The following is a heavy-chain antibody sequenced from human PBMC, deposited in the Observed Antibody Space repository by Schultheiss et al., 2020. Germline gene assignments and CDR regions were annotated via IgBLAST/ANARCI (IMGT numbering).Heavy chain of an antibody. J-gene: IGHJ5*02. CDR2: ISAYNGNT. V-gene: IGHV1-18*01. CDR1: GGTFNSYA. D-gene: IGHD2-21*01. Sequence: ASVKVSCKVSGGTFNSYAISWVRQAPGQGLEWMGWISAYNGNTNYAQKLQGRVTMTTDTSTSTAYMELRSLRSDDTAVYYCARDSRHIVVVIAIEGGWFDPWGQGTLVTVSS. CDR3: ARDSRHIVVVIAIEGGWFDP.